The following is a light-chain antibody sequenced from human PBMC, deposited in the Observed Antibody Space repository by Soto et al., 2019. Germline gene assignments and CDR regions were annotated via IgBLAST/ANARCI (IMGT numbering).Light chain of an antibody. CDR3: ASWDDSLNGPV. V-gene: IGLV1-44*01. Sequence: QLVLTQPPSASGTPGQRVSISCSGSTSNIGSQTVNWYQRLPGTAPKLLIYIDNQRPSGVPDRFSGSKSGTSASLAISGLQYEDEADYFCASWDDSLNGPVFGGGTKLTVL. J-gene: IGLJ2*01. CDR2: IDN. CDR1: TSNIGSQT.